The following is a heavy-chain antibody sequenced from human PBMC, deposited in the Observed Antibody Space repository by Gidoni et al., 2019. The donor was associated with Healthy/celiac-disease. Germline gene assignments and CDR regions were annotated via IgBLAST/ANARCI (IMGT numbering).Heavy chain of an antibody. CDR2: ISSSSSTI. J-gene: IGHJ4*02. D-gene: IGHD5-18*01. CDR1: GFTFSSYS. CDR3: ARNPRQLWLSFDY. V-gene: IGHV3-48*01. Sequence: EVQLVESGGGLVQPGGSLRLSCAASGFTFSSYSMNWVRQAPGKGLEWVSYISSSSSTIYYADSVKGRFTISRDNAKNSLYLQMNSLRAEDTAVYYCARNPRQLWLSFDYWGQGTLVTVSS.